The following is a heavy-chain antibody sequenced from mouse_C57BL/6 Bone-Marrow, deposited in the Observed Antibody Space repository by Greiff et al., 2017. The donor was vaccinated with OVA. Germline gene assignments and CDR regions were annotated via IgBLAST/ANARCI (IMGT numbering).Heavy chain of an antibody. CDR2: IDPADGDT. V-gene: IGHV14-1*01. D-gene: IGHD1-1*01. CDR1: GFNIKDYY. CDR3: TKGALLLRYYFDY. Sequence: EVQLVESGAELVRPGASVKLSCTASGFNIKDYYMHWVKQRPEQGLEWIGRIDPADGDTEYAPKFQGKATMTADTSSNTAYLQLSSLTSEDTAVCYCTKGALLLRYYFDYLGQSTTLTVSS. J-gene: IGHJ2*01.